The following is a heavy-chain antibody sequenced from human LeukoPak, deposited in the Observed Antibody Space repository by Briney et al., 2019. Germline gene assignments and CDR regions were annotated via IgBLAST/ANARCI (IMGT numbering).Heavy chain of an antibody. CDR1: GFTFSNYG. J-gene: IGHJ4*02. CDR2: ISYDGSDK. Sequence: GGSLRLSCAASGFTFSNYGMHWVRQAPGKGLEWVAVISYDGSDKYYADSVKGRFTISRDNSKNTLYLQMNSLRAEDTAVYYCAKDKYSGSYGPLDYWGQGTLVTVSS. CDR3: AKDKYSGSYGPLDY. V-gene: IGHV3-30*18. D-gene: IGHD1-26*01.